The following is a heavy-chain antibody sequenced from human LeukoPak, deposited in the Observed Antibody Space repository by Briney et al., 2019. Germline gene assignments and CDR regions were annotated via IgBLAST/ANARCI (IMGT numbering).Heavy chain of an antibody. CDR3: ARASASGADTYYDFWSGYYTGIPLYYYYYYMDV. J-gene: IGHJ6*03. Sequence: ASVNVSCKASGYTFTSYGISWVRQAPGQGLEGMGWISAYNGNTNYAQKLQGRVTITTDTSTSTAYMELRSLRSDDTAVYYCARASASGADTYYDFWSGYYTGIPLYYYYYYMDVWGKGTTVTVSS. CDR2: ISAYNGNT. D-gene: IGHD3-3*01. V-gene: IGHV1-18*01. CDR1: GYTFTSYG.